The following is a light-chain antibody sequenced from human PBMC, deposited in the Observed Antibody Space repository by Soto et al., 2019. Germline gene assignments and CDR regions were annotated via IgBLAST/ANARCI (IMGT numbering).Light chain of an antibody. Sequence: EKVMTQSPATLSVSPGERATLSCRASQSVSSTLAWYQQKPGQAPRLLIYDASTRANGIPARFSGSGSGTEFTLTISNLQSEDFAVYYCQHYVTWPLTFGGGTKVDIK. J-gene: IGKJ4*01. V-gene: IGKV3-15*01. CDR1: QSVSST. CDR3: QHYVTWPLT. CDR2: DAS.